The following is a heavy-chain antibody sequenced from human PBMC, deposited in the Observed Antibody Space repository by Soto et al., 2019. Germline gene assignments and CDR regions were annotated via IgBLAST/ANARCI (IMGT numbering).Heavy chain of an antibody. CDR1: GITSTTYA. D-gene: IGHD5-12*01. V-gene: IGHV1-3*04. Sequence: QVQLVQSGAEVKKPGASVKGSCKASGITSTTYAIHWVRQAPGHGREWMGWINTGNGNTRYSQRFLGRVSLTTDTSTSTASMDLSSLTSEDTAVYYCARAISGYVTWGQGTLITVSS. CDR3: ARAISGYVT. CDR2: INTGNGNT. J-gene: IGHJ5*02.